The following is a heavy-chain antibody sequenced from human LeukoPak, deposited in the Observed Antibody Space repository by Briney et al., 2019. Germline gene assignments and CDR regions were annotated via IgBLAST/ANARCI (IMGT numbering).Heavy chain of an antibody. CDR3: ARYYYGSGSYENWFDP. Sequence: SETLSLTCTVSGGSTSSYYWSWIRQPPGKGLEWVGYIYYSGSTNYNPSLKSRVTISVDTSKNQFSLKLSSVTAADTAVYYCARYYYGSGSYENWFDPWGQGTLVTVSS. V-gene: IGHV4-59*01. J-gene: IGHJ5*02. CDR2: IYYSGST. CDR1: GGSTSSYY. D-gene: IGHD3-10*01.